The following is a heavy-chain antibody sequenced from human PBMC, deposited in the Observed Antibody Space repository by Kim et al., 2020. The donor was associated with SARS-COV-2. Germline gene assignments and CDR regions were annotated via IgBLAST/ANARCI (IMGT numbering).Heavy chain of an antibody. CDR3: AKERNTGSSSGWTYYYYGMDV. D-gene: IGHD6-19*01. V-gene: IGHV3-30*18. Sequence: GESLRLSCAASGFTFSRYGMHWVRQAPGKGLEWVAVISYDGSNKDYADSVKGRFTISRHNSKNTLYLQMNSLRAEDTAVYYCAKERNTGSSSGWTYYYYGMDVWGQGTTVTVSS. CDR2: ISYDGSNK. CDR1: GFTFSRYG. J-gene: IGHJ6*02.